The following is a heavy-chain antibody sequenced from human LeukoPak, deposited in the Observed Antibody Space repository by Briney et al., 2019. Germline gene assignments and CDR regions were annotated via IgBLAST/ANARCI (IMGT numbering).Heavy chain of an antibody. V-gene: IGHV1-3*03. CDR1: GYTFTTYA. CDR3: ARGPSHFRPTYYYDSSGGSHDAFDI. CDR2: INAGNGNT. J-gene: IGHJ3*02. Sequence: GASVKVSCKASGYTFTTYAMHWVRQAPGQRLEWMGWINAGNGNTKYSQEFQGRVTITRDTSASTAYMELSSLRSEDMAVYYCARGPSHFRPTYYYDSSGGSHDAFDIWGQGTMVTVSS. D-gene: IGHD3-22*01.